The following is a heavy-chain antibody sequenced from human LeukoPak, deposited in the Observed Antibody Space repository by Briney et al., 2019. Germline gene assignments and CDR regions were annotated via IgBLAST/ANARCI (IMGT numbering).Heavy chain of an antibody. CDR2: INPDSGDT. J-gene: IGHJ4*02. CDR3: ARESLGGLKYFDD. CDR1: GYTFTDYY. V-gene: IGHV1-2*02. Sequence: GASVKVSCKASGYTFTDYYMHWVRQAPGQGLEWMGWINPDSGDTHYAQNFQGRVTMTRDTSINTVYMEVNSLRSDDTAVYSCARESLGGLKYFDDWGQGTLVTVSS. D-gene: IGHD3-16*01.